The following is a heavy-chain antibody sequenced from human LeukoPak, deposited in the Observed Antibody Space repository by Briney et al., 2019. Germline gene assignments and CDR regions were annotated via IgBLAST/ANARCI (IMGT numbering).Heavy chain of an antibody. Sequence: ASVKVSCKAFGYTFTSNYMHWVRQAPGQGLEWMGWINPNSGGTNYAQKFQGRVTMTRDTSISTAYMELSRLRSDDTAVYYCARSAVAGDFDYWGQGTLVTVSS. J-gene: IGHJ4*02. D-gene: IGHD6-19*01. CDR1: GYTFTSNY. CDR3: ARSAVAGDFDY. V-gene: IGHV1-2*02. CDR2: INPNSGGT.